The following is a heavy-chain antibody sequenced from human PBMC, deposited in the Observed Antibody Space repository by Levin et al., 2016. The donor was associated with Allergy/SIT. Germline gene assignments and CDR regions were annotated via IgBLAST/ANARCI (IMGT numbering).Heavy chain of an antibody. J-gene: IGHJ4*02. Sequence: VRQMPGKGLEWVSAISGSGGSTYYADSVKGRFTISRDNSKNTLYLQMNSLRAEDTAVYYCAKDVASGGFGELSSSDYWGQGTLVTVSS. CDR2: ISGSGGST. D-gene: IGHD3-10*01. CDR3: AKDVASGGFGELSSSDY. V-gene: IGHV3-23*01.